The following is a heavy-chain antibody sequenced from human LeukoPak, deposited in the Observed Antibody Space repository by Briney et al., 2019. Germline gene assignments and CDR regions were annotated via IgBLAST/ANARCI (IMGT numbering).Heavy chain of an antibody. J-gene: IGHJ4*02. CDR1: GFTFSSYG. CDR2: ISGSGGST. Sequence: GGTLRLSCAASGFTFSSYGMSWVRQAPGKGLEWVSAISGSGGSTYYADSVKGRFTISRDNSKNSLYLQMNSLRAEDTALYYCASVSSRGGKSFDYWGQGTLVTVSS. D-gene: IGHD6-13*01. CDR3: ASVSSRGGKSFDY. V-gene: IGHV3-23*01.